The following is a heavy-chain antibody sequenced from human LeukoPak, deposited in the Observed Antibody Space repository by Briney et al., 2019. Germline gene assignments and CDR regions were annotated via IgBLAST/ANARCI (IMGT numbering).Heavy chain of an antibody. CDR2: ISGSGGST. CDR1: GLTFSSYA. Sequence: GGSLRLSCAASGLTFSSYAMSWVRQAPGKGLEWVSAISGSGGSTYYADSVKGRFTISRDNSKNTLYLQMNSLRAEDTAVYYCARRGILTGPLDYWGQGTLVTVSS. CDR3: ARRGILTGPLDY. J-gene: IGHJ4*02. V-gene: IGHV3-23*01. D-gene: IGHD3-9*01.